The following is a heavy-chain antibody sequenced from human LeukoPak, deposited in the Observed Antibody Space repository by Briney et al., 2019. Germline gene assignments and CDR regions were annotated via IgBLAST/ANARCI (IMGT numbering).Heavy chain of an antibody. V-gene: IGHV4-39*01. CDR1: GGSISSSSYY. D-gene: IGHD3-3*01. Sequence: KPSETLSLTCTVSGGSISSSSYYWGWIRQPPGKRLEWIGSIYYSGSTYYNPSLKSRVTISVDTSKNQFSLKLSSVTAADTAVYYCASERFLEWIFIDYWGQGTLVTVSS. J-gene: IGHJ4*02. CDR2: IYYSGST. CDR3: ASERFLEWIFIDY.